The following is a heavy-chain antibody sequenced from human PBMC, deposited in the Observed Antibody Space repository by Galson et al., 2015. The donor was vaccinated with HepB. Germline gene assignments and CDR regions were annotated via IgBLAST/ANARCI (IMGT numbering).Heavy chain of an antibody. J-gene: IGHJ4*02. V-gene: IGHV3-21*01. CDR3: ARMSGESRFDY. CDR1: GFTLSGYT. CDR2: ISSTSSYI. Sequence: SLRLSCAASGFTLSGYTMNWVRQAAGKGLEWVSSISSTSSYIYYADSMKGRFTISRDNAKNSLYLQMNTLRAEDTAVYYCARMSGESRFDYWGRGTLVTVSS. D-gene: IGHD3-10*02.